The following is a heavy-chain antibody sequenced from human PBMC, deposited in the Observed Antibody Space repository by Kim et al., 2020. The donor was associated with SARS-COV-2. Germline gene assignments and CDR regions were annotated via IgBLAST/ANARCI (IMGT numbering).Heavy chain of an antibody. V-gene: IGHV3-66*01. J-gene: IGHJ4*02. CDR2: IYSVGST. CDR3: ARGMAFDY. Sequence: GGSLRLSCAASGFTVSSNYMSWVRQAPGKGLEWVSVIYSVGSTYYADSVKGRFTISRDNSKNTLYLHMNSLRAEATAVYYCARGMAFDYWGQGTLVTVSS. D-gene: IGHD6-13*01. CDR1: GFTVSSNY.